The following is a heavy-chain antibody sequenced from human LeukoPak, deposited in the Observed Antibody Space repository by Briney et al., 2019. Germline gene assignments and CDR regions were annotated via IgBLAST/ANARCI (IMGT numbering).Heavy chain of an antibody. V-gene: IGHV1-2*02. J-gene: IGHJ4*02. D-gene: IGHD5-18*01. CDR3: ARGHQRGYSYGTLDY. Sequence: ASVKVSCKASGYTFTGYYMHWVRQAPGQGLEWMGWINPNSGGTNYAQKFQGRVTMTRDTSISTAYMELSRLRSDDTAVYYCARGHQRGYSYGTLDYWGQGTLVTVSS. CDR2: INPNSGGT. CDR1: GYTFTGYY.